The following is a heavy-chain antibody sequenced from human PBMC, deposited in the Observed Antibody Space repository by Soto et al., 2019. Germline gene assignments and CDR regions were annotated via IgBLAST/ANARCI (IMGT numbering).Heavy chain of an antibody. CDR3: ARVSPTGIDYGDDKPNWYFDI. V-gene: IGHV1-69*01. Sequence: QVQLVQSGAEVKKPGSSVKVSCKASGGTFSSYVISWVRQAPGQGLEWMGGITTLFGTANSAQQFQGSVTITADESTGTAYMELSSLISEDTGVYYCARVSPTGIDYGDDKPNWYFDIWGRGPLVTVSS. J-gene: IGHJ2*01. CDR1: GGTFSSYV. CDR2: ITTLFGTA. D-gene: IGHD4-17*01.